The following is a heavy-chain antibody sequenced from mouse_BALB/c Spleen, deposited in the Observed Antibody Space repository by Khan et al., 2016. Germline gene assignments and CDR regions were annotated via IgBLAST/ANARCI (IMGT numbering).Heavy chain of an antibody. V-gene: IGHV1-9*01. J-gene: IGHJ2*01. CDR2: ILPGSGST. CDR3: ARTDRRGYLDY. CDR1: GYTFSSYW. Sequence: QVQLQQSGAELMKPGASVKISCKATGYTFSSYWIEWVKQRPGHGLEWIGEILPGSGSTNYNEKFRGQATFTADTSSNTAYMQLSSLTSEDSAVHYCARTDRRGYLDYWGQGTTLTVSS.